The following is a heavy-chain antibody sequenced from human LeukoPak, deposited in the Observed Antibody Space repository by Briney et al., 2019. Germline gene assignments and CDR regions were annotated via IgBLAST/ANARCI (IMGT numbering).Heavy chain of an antibody. J-gene: IGHJ6*03. CDR1: GFTFSSYG. CDR3: ARAPAPLTTVTTGYYYYMDV. CDR2: INSDGSST. D-gene: IGHD4-17*01. Sequence: GGSLRLSCAASGFTFSSYGMHWVRQGPGKGLVWVSRINSDGSSTSSADSVKGRFTISKDNAKNTLYLQMNSLRAEDTAVYYCARAPAPLTTVTTGYYYYMDVWGKGTTVTVSS. V-gene: IGHV3-74*01.